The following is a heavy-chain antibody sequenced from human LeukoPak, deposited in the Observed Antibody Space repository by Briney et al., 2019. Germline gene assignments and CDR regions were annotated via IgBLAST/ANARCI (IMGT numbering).Heavy chain of an antibody. CDR1: GASITSGAYY. D-gene: IGHD3-16*01. J-gene: IGHJ4*02. CDR2: IFYNGAT. CDR3: ARGKTIRFDSYGQIEF. Sequence: ASETLSLTCAVSGASITSGAYYWTWTRQHPGRGLEWIRHIFYNGATYYNPSLKSRVTISVDTSETRFSLKLNSLTAADTAVYFCARGKTIRFDSYGQIEFWGQGKQVTVSA. V-gene: IGHV4-31*11.